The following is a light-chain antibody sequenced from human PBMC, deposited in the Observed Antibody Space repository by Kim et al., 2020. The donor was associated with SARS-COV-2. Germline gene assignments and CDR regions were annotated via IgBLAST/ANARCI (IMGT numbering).Light chain of an antibody. CDR1: SSDVGGYNY. J-gene: IGLJ1*01. CDR3: SSYTSSSTFV. V-gene: IGLV2-14*03. CDR2: DVS. Sequence: QSALTQPASVSGSPGRSITISCTGTSSDVGGYNYVSWHQQHPGKAPKLMIYDVSKRPSGVSNRFSGSKSGNTASLTISGLQAEDEADYYCSSYTSSSTFVFGTGTKVTVL.